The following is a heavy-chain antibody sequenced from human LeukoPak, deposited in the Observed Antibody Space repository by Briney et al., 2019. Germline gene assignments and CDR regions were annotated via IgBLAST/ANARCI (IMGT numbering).Heavy chain of an antibody. CDR3: AKAPSTVTTLIGSYFDY. D-gene: IGHD4-17*01. Sequence: GGSLRLSCAASGFXFSSYAISWVRQAPGKGLEWVSAISGSGGSTYYADSVKGRFTISRDNSKNTLYLQMNSLRAEDTAVYYCAKAPSTVTTLIGSYFDYWGQGTLVTVSS. V-gene: IGHV3-23*01. CDR1: GFXFSSYA. J-gene: IGHJ4*02. CDR2: ISGSGGST.